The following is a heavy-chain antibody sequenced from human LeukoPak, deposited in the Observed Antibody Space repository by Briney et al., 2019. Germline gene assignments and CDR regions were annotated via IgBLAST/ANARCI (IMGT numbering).Heavy chain of an antibody. Sequence: PSETLSLTCTVSGGSISSSSYYWGWIRQPPGKGLERIGSIYYSGSTYYNPSLKSRVTISVDTSKNQFSLKLSSVTAADTAVYYCARHLGDYYDSSGYYDYWGQGTLVTVSS. CDR2: IYYSGST. CDR3: ARHLGDYYDSSGYYDY. V-gene: IGHV4-39*01. D-gene: IGHD3-22*01. CDR1: GGSISSSSYY. J-gene: IGHJ4*02.